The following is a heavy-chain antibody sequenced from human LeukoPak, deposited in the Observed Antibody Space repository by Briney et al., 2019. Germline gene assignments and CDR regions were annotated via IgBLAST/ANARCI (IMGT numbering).Heavy chain of an antibody. CDR3: AKHSVSYYRKYYFDY. J-gene: IGHJ4*02. D-gene: IGHD1-26*01. Sequence: GASVKVSCKASGYTFTSYGISWVRQAPGQGLEWMGWISAYNGNTNYAQKLQGRVTMTTDTSTSTAYMELRSLRSDDTAVYYCAKHSVSYYRKYYFDYWGQGTLVTVSS. CDR1: GYTFTSYG. V-gene: IGHV1-18*01. CDR2: ISAYNGNT.